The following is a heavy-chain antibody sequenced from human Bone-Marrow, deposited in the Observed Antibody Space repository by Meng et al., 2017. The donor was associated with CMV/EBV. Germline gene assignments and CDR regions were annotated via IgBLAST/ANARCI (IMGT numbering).Heavy chain of an antibody. Sequence: SVKVSCKASGYTFTSYYMHWVRQAPGQGLEWMGGIIPIFGTANYAQKFQGRVTITTDESTSTAYMELSSLRSEDTAVYYCAREGGAGTTIYFDYWGQGTLVTVSS. CDR1: GYTFTSYY. D-gene: IGHD1-7*01. CDR3: AREGGAGTTIYFDY. V-gene: IGHV1-69*05. J-gene: IGHJ4*02. CDR2: IIPIFGTA.